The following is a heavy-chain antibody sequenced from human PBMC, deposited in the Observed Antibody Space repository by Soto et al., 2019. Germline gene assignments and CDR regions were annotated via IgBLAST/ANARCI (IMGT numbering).Heavy chain of an antibody. V-gene: IGHV4-39*01. D-gene: IGHD5-12*01. CDR1: GGSISSSSYY. CDR2: IYYSGST. CDR3: ARRGRTSITDSGSNPSFRFDP. Sequence: SETLSLTCTVSGGSISSSSYYWGWIRQPPGKGLEWIGSIYYSGSTYYNPSLKSRFTISVDTSKNQFSLKLSSVTAADTAVYYCARRGRTSITDSGSNPSFRFDPWGQGTLVTVSS. J-gene: IGHJ5*02.